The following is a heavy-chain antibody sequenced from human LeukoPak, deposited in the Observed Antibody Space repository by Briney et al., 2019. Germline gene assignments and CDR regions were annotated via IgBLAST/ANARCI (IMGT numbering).Heavy chain of an antibody. CDR1: GFTFSSYS. Sequence: GGSLRLSCAASGFTFSSYSMNWVRQAPGKGLEWVSYISSSSSTIYYADSVKGRFTISRDNAKNSLFLQMNSRKAEDTAVYYCARDAYYYGSGSSGNWFDPWGQGTLVTVSP. V-gene: IGHV3-48*04. CDR2: ISSSSSTI. J-gene: IGHJ5*02. D-gene: IGHD3-10*01. CDR3: ARDAYYYGSGSSGNWFDP.